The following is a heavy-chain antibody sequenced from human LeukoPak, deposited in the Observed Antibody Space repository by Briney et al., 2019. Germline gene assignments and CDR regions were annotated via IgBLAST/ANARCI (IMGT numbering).Heavy chain of an antibody. V-gene: IGHV3-48*01. D-gene: IGHD6-13*01. CDR3: ARRVEAAGGRQFDY. CDR2: ISISSSTI. Sequence: GGSLRLSCAASGFTFSSYWMSWVRQAPGKGLEWVSHISISSSTIYYADSVKGRFTISRDNAKNSLYLEMNSLRAEDTAVYYCARRVEAAGGRQFDYWGQGTLVTVSS. CDR1: GFTFSSYW. J-gene: IGHJ4*02.